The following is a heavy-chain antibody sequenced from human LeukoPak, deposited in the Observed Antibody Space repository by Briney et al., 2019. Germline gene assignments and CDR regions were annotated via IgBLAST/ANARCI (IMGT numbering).Heavy chain of an antibody. J-gene: IGHJ4*02. CDR2: IISSGSYI. V-gene: IGHV3-21*01. D-gene: IGHD2-2*01. CDR1: GFTFSTYN. CDR3: ARDPNSAYCSSTSCYENNYFDY. Sequence: GGSLRLSWPASGFTFSTYNMNWVRQPPGKGLEWVPSIISSGSYIYYADSVKGRFTISRDNAKNSLYLQMNSLRAEDTAVYYCARDPNSAYCSSTSCYENNYFDYWGQGTLVTVSS.